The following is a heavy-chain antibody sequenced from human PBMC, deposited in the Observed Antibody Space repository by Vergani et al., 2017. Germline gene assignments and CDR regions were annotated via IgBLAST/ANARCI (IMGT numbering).Heavy chain of an antibody. D-gene: IGHD3-22*01. CDR2: IISILGIA. J-gene: IGHJ4*02. V-gene: IGHV1-69*08. CDR1: GGTFSSYT. Sequence: QVQLVQSGAEVKKPGSSVKVSCKASGGTFSSYTISWVRQAPGQGLEWMGRIISILGIANYAQKFQGRVTITADKSTSTAYMELSSLRSEDTAVYYCARDGDSSGYDFGYWGQGTLVTVSS. CDR3: ARDGDSSGYDFGY.